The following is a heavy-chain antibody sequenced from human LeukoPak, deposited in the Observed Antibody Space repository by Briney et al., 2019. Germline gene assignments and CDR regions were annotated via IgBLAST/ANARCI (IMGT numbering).Heavy chain of an antibody. V-gene: IGHV3-48*03. CDR2: ISSSGNAI. J-gene: IGHJ4*02. D-gene: IGHD3-10*01. CDR1: GFTFRSHE. Sequence: GGSLRLSCAASGFTFRSHEMNWVRQAPGKGLEWVSYISSSGNAIYYADSVKGRFTISRDNAKNSLYLHMSSLRAEDTAVYYCSRRGAHDYFDYWGQGTPVTVSS. CDR3: SRRGAHDYFDY.